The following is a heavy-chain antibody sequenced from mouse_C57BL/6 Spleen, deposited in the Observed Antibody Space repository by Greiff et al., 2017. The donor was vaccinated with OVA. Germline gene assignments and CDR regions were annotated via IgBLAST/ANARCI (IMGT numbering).Heavy chain of an antibody. CDR1: GYAFSSSW. V-gene: IGHV1-82*01. CDR2: IYPGDGDT. J-gene: IGHJ4*01. Sequence: QVQLQQSGPELVKPGASVKISCKASGYAFSSSWMNWVKQRPGKGLEWIGRIYPGDGDTNYNGKFKGKATLTADKSSSTAYMQLSSLTSEDSAVYFCARGGNGNYNAMGYWGQGTSVTVSS. D-gene: IGHD2-1*01. CDR3: ARGGNGNYNAMGY.